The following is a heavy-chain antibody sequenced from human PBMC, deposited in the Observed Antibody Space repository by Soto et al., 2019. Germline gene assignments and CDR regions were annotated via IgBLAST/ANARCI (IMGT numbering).Heavy chain of an antibody. CDR1: GGTFSSYA. CDR3: ASPADYYDSSGYYDMYGYFDY. D-gene: IGHD3-22*01. CDR2: IIPIFGTA. Sequence: ASVKVSCKASGGTFSSYAISWVRQAPGQGLEWMGGIIPIFGTANYAQKFQGRVTITADESTSTAYMELSSLRSEDTAVYYCASPADYYDSSGYYDMYGYFDYWGQGTLVTVSS. V-gene: IGHV1-69*13. J-gene: IGHJ4*02.